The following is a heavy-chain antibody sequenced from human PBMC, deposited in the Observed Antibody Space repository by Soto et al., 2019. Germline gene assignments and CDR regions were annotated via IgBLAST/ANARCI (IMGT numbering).Heavy chain of an antibody. CDR2: IYYSGST. CDR1: GGSISSYY. J-gene: IGHJ4*02. V-gene: IGHV4-59*08. Sequence: QVQLQESGPGLVKPSETLSLTCTVSGGSISSYYWSWIRQPPGKGLEWIGYIYYSGSTNYNPSLTSRVPISVDAPKNQSSLKLSSVTAADTAVYYCARGSTGYGSSWSRYWGQGTLVTVSS. D-gene: IGHD6-13*01. CDR3: ARGSTGYGSSWSRY.